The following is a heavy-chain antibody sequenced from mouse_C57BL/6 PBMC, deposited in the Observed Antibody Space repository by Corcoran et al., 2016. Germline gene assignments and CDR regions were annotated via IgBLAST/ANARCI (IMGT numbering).Heavy chain of an antibody. V-gene: IGHV1-18*01. Sequence: EVQLQQSGPELVKPGASVKIPCKASGYTFTDYNMDWVKQSHGKSLEWIGDINPNNGGTIYNQKFKGKATLTVDKSSSTAYMELRSLTSEDTAVYYCARLPTGYGSSYLGAMDYWGQGTSVTVSS. CDR1: GYTFTDYN. J-gene: IGHJ4*01. CDR2: INPNNGGT. D-gene: IGHD1-1*01. CDR3: ARLPTGYGSSYLGAMDY.